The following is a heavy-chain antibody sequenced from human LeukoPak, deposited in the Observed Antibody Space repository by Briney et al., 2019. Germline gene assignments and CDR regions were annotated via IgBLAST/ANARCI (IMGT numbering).Heavy chain of an antibody. CDR3: ARVHRIAARRGYYYGMDV. CDR1: GFTFSSYG. Sequence: GGSLRLSCAASGFTFSSYGMHWVRQAPGKGLEWVAVIWYDGSNKYYADSMKGRFTISRDNSKNTLYLQMNSLRAEDTAVYYCARVHRIAARRGYYYGMDVWGQGTTVTVSS. CDR2: IWYDGSNK. V-gene: IGHV3-33*01. D-gene: IGHD6-6*01. J-gene: IGHJ6*02.